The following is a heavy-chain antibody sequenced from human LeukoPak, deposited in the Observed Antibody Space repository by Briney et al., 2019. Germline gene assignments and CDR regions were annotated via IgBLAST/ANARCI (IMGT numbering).Heavy chain of an antibody. CDR2: IYTRWST. CDR3: ARGRFCSADICSGGDAFDI. D-gene: IGHD3-3*01. J-gene: IGHJ3*02. Sequence: PSETLSLTCTVSGGSINNYYWSWFRQPAGKGLEWIGRIYTRWSTNYNPSLKSRVTMSVDTSKNQFSLKLSSVTAADTAVYYCARGRFCSADICSGGDAFDIWGQGTMVSVSS. V-gene: IGHV4-4*07. CDR1: GGSINNYY.